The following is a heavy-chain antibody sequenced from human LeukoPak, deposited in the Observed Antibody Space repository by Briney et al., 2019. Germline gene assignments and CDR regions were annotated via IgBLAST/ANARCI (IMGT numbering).Heavy chain of an antibody. D-gene: IGHD3-16*02. J-gene: IGHJ3*02. Sequence: GGSLRLSCAASGFTFSSYSMNWVRQAPGKGLEWVSYISSSSSTIYYADSVKGRFTISRDNAKNSLYLQMNGLGAEDTAVYYCARETPLSQSAFDIWGQGTMVTVSS. CDR2: ISSSSSTI. V-gene: IGHV3-48*01. CDR1: GFTFSSYS. CDR3: ARETPLSQSAFDI.